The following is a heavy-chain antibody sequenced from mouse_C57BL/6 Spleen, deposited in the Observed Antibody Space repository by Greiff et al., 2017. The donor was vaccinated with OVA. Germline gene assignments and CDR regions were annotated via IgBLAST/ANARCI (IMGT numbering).Heavy chain of an antibody. Sequence: QVQLKESGAELVKPGASVKISCKASGYAFSSYWMNWVKQRPGKGLEWIGQIYPGDGDTNYNGKFKGKATLTADKSSSTAYMQLSSLTSEDSAVYFCARTALYAMDYWGQGTSVTVSS. CDR1: GYAFSSYW. CDR3: ARTALYAMDY. V-gene: IGHV1-80*01. CDR2: IYPGDGDT. J-gene: IGHJ4*01.